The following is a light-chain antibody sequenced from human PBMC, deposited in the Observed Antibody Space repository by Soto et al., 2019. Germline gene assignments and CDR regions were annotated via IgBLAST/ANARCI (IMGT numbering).Light chain of an antibody. CDR3: QQYGSSLFT. CDR1: QSVSSSY. V-gene: IGKV3-20*01. CDR2: GAS. J-gene: IGKJ3*01. Sequence: EIVLTQSPGTLSLSPGERATLSCRASQSVSSSYLAWCQQKPGQAPRLLIYGASSRATGIPDRFSGSGSGTDFPLTISRLEPEDFAVYYCQQYGSSLFTFGPGTKVDIK.